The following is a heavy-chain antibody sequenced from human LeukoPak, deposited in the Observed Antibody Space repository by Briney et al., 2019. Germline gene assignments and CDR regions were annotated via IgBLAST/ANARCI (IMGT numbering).Heavy chain of an antibody. CDR2: IWYDGSNK. V-gene: IGHV3-33*06. CDR1: GFTFSSYG. CDR3: AKAVAVAGLFDH. J-gene: IGHJ4*02. D-gene: IGHD6-19*01. Sequence: HGESLKISCAASGFTFSSYGMHWVRQAPGKGLEWVAVIWYDGSNKYYADSVKGRFTISRDNSKITLYLQMNSLRAEDTAVYYCAKAVAVAGLFDHWGQGTLVTVSS.